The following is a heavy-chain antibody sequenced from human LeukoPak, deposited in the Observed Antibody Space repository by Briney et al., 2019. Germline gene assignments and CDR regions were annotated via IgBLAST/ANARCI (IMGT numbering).Heavy chain of an antibody. CDR3: AIPYNGSQLDLDYFDY. CDR2: IYPGDSDT. J-gene: IGHJ4*02. V-gene: IGHV5-51*01. D-gene: IGHD1-26*01. Sequence: PGESLKISCKGSGYSFTSYWIGWVRQRPGKGLEWMGIIYPGDSDTRYSPSFQGQVTISADKSINTAYLQWSSLKASDTAMYYCAIPYNGSQLDLDYFDYWGQGTLVTVSS. CDR1: GYSFTSYW.